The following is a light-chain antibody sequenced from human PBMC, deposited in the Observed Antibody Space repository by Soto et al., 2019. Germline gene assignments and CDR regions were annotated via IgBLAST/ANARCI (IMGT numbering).Light chain of an antibody. CDR3: SSYTSSSTLLYV. CDR1: SSDVGGYNY. CDR2: DVS. Sequence: QSVLTQPASVSGSPGQSITISCTGTSSDVGGYNYVSWYQQHPGKAPKLMIYDVSNRPSGVSNRFSGSKSGNTASLTISGLQAEVEADYYCSSYTSSSTLLYVFGTGTKVTFL. V-gene: IGLV2-14*01. J-gene: IGLJ1*01.